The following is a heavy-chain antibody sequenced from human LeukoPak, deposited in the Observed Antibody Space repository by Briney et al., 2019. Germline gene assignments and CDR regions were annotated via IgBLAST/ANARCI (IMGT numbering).Heavy chain of an antibody. CDR1: GFTFSSYA. V-gene: IGHV3-64*01. J-gene: IGHJ4*02. CDR2: ISSIGGST. D-gene: IGHD3-10*01. CDR3: ARSIVSGKFVDLQSDQSGFDY. Sequence: GGSLRLSCAASGFTFSSYAMHWVRQAPGKGLEYVSAISSIGGSTYYANSVKGRFTISRDNSKNTLYLQMGSLRAEDMAVYYCARSIVSGKFVDLQSDQSGFDYWGQGTLVTVSS.